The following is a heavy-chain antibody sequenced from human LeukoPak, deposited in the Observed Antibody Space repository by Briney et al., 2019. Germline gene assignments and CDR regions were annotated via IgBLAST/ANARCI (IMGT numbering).Heavy chain of an antibody. CDR3: ARNVDYGDYGVYFDY. V-gene: IGHV5-51*01. CDR2: IYPGDSDT. Sequence: GESLKISCQGSGYSFTSYWIGWVRQMPGKGLEWMGIIYPGDSDTRYSPSFQGQVTISADKSISTAYLQWSSLKASDTAMYYCARNVDYGDYGVYFDYWGQGTLVTVSS. J-gene: IGHJ4*02. CDR1: GYSFTSYW. D-gene: IGHD4-17*01.